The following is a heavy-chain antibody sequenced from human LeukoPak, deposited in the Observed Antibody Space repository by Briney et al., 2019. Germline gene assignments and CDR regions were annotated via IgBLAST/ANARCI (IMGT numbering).Heavy chain of an antibody. CDR1: IYTVSGYY. CDR2: IKPNICCT. V-gene: IGHV1-2*07. CDR3: AIGFLTASLYGDLDY. Sequence: GASVKVSCKASIYTVSGYYMHSVRQAAGQRREWVVGIKPNICCTNYAHKFQGRVTITRHRSNSTAYKELRTLRSNEPAVYDCAIGFLTASLYGDLDYWGQGTLVTVSS. J-gene: IGHJ4*02. D-gene: IGHD3-9*01.